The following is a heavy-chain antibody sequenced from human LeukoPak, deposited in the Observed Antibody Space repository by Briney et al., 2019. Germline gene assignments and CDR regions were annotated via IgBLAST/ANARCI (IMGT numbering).Heavy chain of an antibody. CDR2: ISSSSSYI. V-gene: IGHV3-21*01. Sequence: GGSLRLSCAASGFTFSSYSMNWVRQAPGKGLEWVSSISSSSSYIYYADSVKGRFTIYRDNAKNSLYLQMNSLRAEDTAVYYCAGTYYDYVWGSYRPLDYWGQGTLVTVSS. CDR3: AGTYYDYVWGSYRPLDY. CDR1: GFTFSSYS. J-gene: IGHJ4*02. D-gene: IGHD3-16*02.